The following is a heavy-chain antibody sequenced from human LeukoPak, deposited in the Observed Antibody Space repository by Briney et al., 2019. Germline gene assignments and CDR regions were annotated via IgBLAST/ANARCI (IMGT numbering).Heavy chain of an antibody. CDR2: IHYRGTT. D-gene: IGHD3-3*01. Sequence: SETLSLTCTVSGASITTDAYYWGWIRQPPGKGLEWIGSIHYRGTTYYNPSLLSRGTISVDTSKNQFSLKLNSVTAADTAVYFCAREGSGYSTNFDYWGQGTLVTVSS. CDR1: GASITTDAYY. CDR3: AREGSGYSTNFDY. J-gene: IGHJ4*02. V-gene: IGHV4-39*07.